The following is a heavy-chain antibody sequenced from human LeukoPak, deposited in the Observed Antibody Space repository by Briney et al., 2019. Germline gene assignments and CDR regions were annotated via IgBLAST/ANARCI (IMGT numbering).Heavy chain of an antibody. D-gene: IGHD6-6*01. CDR2: INAGNGNT. Sequence: GASVKVSCKASGYTFTSYAMHWVRQAPGQRLEWMGWINAGNGNTKYSQKFQGRVTITRDTSASTAYMELRSLRSDDTAVYYCAWDESIATALPWGQGTLVTVSS. V-gene: IGHV1-3*01. CDR3: AWDESIATALP. CDR1: GYTFTSYA. J-gene: IGHJ5*02.